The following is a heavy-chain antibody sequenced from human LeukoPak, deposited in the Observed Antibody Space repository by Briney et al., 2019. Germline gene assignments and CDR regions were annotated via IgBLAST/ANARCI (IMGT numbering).Heavy chain of an antibody. V-gene: IGHV1-24*01. CDR1: GYTLTELS. J-gene: IGHJ6*04. CDR3: ARDKEPGYFDWLLPDV. Sequence: ASVKVSCKVSGYTLTELSMHWVRQAPGKGLEWMGGFDPEDGETIYAQKFQGRVTMTEDTSTDTAYMELSSLRSDDTAVYYCARDKEPGYFDWLLPDVWGKGTTVTVSS. D-gene: IGHD3-9*01. CDR2: FDPEDGET.